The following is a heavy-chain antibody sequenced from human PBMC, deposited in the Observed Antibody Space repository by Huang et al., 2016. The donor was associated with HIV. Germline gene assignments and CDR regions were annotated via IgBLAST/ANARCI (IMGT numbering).Heavy chain of an antibody. D-gene: IGHD3-22*01. J-gene: IGHJ4*02. Sequence: QVQLVQSGAEVKKPGSSVKVSCKASGGSFRNFAIGWVRQAPGQGMEWRGGIIPNLGTANYAQKVQGRVTIIADESTSTAYMELSSLRSEDTAVYYCATVDYYDTSGPQRGYFDNWGQGTLVTVSS. V-gene: IGHV1-69*01. CDR2: IIPNLGTA. CDR1: GGSFRNFA. CDR3: ATVDYYDTSGPQRGYFDN.